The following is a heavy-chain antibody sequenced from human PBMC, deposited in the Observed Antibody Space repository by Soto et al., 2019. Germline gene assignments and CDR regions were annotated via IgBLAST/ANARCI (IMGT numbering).Heavy chain of an antibody. J-gene: IGHJ4*02. Sequence: PSETLSLTCAVSGGSISSGGYSWSCIRQPPGKGLEWIGYIYHSGSTYYNPSLKSRGTISVDRSKNQFSLKLSSLTAADTAVYYCARGGYDFWSRHNPAYLEVWGQGTRVTLSS. V-gene: IGHV4-30-2*01. CDR2: IYHSGST. CDR3: ARGGYDFWSRHNPAYLEV. D-gene: IGHD3-3*01. CDR1: GGSISSGGYS.